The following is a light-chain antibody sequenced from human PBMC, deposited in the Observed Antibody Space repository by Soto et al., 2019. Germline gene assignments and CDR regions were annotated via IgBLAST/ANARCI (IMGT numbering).Light chain of an antibody. J-gene: IGKJ1*01. V-gene: IGKV3-15*01. Sequence: DIVLTHSPGTLSLSPGERATLSCRASQIVSSNLAWYQQKPGQAPRLLIYGASTRATGIPARFSGSGSGTEFTLTISSLQSEDFAVYFCQQYHNWPRTFGQGTKVDIK. CDR2: GAS. CDR1: QIVSSN. CDR3: QQYHNWPRT.